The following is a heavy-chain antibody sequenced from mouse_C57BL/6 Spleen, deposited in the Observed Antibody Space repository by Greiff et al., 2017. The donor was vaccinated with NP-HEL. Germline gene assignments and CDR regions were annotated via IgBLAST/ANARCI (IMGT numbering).Heavy chain of an antibody. CDR1: GFTFSDYG. CDR2: ISSGSSTI. Sequence: EVKLQESGGGLVKPGGSLKLSCAASGFTFSDYGMHWVRQAPEKGLEWVAYISSGSSTIYYADTVKGRFTISRDNAKNTLFLQMTSLRSEDTAMYYCARRTTVVAWYFDYWGQGTTLTVSS. D-gene: IGHD1-1*01. V-gene: IGHV5-17*01. CDR3: ARRTTVVAWYFDY. J-gene: IGHJ2*01.